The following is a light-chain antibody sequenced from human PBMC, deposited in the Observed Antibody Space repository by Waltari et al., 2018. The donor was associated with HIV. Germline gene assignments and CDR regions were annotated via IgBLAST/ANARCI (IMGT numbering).Light chain of an antibody. V-gene: IGKV1-NL1*01. CDR1: QPISNS. Sequence: DVHMTQSPSSLSASVGDRVTITCRASQPISNSLAWYQQKPGKAPKLLIYWASTRESGVPDRFSGSGSGTDFTLTISSLQAEDVAVYYCQQYYSTPRTFGQGTKVEIK. J-gene: IGKJ1*01. CDR2: WAS. CDR3: QQYYSTPRT.